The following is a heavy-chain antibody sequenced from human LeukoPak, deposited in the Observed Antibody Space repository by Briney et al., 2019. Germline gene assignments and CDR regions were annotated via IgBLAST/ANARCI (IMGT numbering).Heavy chain of an antibody. D-gene: IGHD4-17*01. CDR3: ASWTVTTYYYYYAMDV. CDR1: GGSFSGYY. J-gene: IGHJ6*04. CDR2: INHGGST. V-gene: IGHV4-34*01. Sequence: AETLTLTCAVYGGSFSGYYWSWIRQPPGKGLEWVGQINHGGSTNYHPSLKSRVTISVDTSRNQFSLKLSSVTAADTAVYYCASWTVTTYYYYYAMDVWGEGTTVSLSS.